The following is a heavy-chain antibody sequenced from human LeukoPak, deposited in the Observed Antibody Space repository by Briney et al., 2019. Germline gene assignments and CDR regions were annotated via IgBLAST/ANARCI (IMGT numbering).Heavy chain of an antibody. Sequence: PGESLKISCKGSEASFTSHWIGWVRQMPGKGLEWMGIIHPGDSNTRYSPSFQGQVTISADKSISTAYLQWSSLKASDTAMYYCARPTRYNNNWGQGTLVTVSS. CDR2: IHPGDSNT. CDR3: ARPTRYNNN. J-gene: IGHJ4*02. D-gene: IGHD1-14*01. CDR1: EASFTSHW. V-gene: IGHV5-51*01.